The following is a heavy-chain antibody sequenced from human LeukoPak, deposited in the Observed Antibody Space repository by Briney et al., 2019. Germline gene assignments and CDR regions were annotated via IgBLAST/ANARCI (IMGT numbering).Heavy chain of an antibody. CDR2: IKDGGTTT. D-gene: IGHD5-12*01. CDR1: GLTFSIYW. V-gene: IGHV3-74*01. Sequence: GGSLSLSCAASGLTFSIYWIHCASHVPGKGLVGVSRIKDGGTTTDDAESVKGRFTIYRDEAKNTLYLQMNSLRAEDTAVYYCTTIRPGYWGQGTLVTVSP. J-gene: IGHJ4*02. CDR3: TTIRPGY.